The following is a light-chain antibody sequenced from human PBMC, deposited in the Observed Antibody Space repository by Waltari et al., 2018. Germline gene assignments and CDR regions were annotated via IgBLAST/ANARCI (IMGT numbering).Light chain of an antibody. CDR2: GKS. Sequence: QSALTQEASVPGTVGQKVTLSCSGNNHNIGTYTVGWYQQISHGVPKPVMFGKSLPSGIPDRFSASKSGTTASLTISGLQPEDEAHYYCSTWDYTLSGLVFGGGTKLTVL. J-gene: IGLJ2*01. V-gene: IGLV1-44*01. CDR1: NHNIGTYT. CDR3: STWDYTLSGLV.